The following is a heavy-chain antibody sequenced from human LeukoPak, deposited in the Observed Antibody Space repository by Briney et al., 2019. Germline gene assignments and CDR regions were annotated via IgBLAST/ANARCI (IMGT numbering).Heavy chain of an antibody. CDR2: IYYSGST. D-gene: IGHD5-18*01. V-gene: IGHV4-39*07. J-gene: IGHJ5*02. CDR3: ARDSVDTAMLETVNWFDP. CDR1: GGSISSSSYY. Sequence: PSETLSLTCTVSGGSISSSSYYWGWIRQPPGKGLEWIGSIYYSGSTYYNPSLKSRVTISVDTSKNQFSLKLSSVTAADTAGYYCARDSVDTAMLETVNWFDPWGQGTLVTVSS.